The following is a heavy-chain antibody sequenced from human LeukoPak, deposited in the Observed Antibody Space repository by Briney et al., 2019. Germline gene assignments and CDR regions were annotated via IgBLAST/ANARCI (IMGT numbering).Heavy chain of an antibody. V-gene: IGHV4-59*01. CDR2: IYYSGST. D-gene: IGHD1-14*01. CDR1: GGSISSYY. J-gene: IGHJ4*02. Sequence: PSETLSLTCTVSGGSISSYYWSWIRQPPGKGLEWIGYIYYSGSTNYNPSLKSRVTISVDTSKNQFSLKLSSVTAADMAVYYCARAMNQKSPEDYWVQGTLVTVSS. CDR3: ARAMNQKSPEDY.